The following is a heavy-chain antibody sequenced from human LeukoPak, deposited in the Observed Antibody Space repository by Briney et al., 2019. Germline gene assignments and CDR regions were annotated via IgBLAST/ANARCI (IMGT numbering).Heavy chain of an antibody. D-gene: IGHD3-22*01. CDR3: ARLPTFYYDSSGYHYDY. Sequence: GGSLRLSCAASGFTFSSYWMNWARQAPGKGLEWVASINHNGNVNYYVDSVKGRFTISKDKSKNTLYLQMDNLRAEDTGVYFCARLPTFYYDSSGYHYDYWGQGTLVTVSS. CDR1: GFTFSSYW. CDR2: INHNGNVN. V-gene: IGHV3-7*03. J-gene: IGHJ4*02.